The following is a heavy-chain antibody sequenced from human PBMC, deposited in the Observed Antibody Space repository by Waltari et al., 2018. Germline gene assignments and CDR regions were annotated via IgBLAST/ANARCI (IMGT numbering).Heavy chain of an antibody. Sequence: QVQLVQSGAEVKKPGSSVKVSCKASGGTFSSYAISCVRQAPGQGLEGMGGVIPILGIANYAQEFQGRVTITADESTSTAYMELSRLSSEDTAVYYCARVGGMAVAAYFQHWGQGTLVTVSS. V-gene: IGHV1-69*04. D-gene: IGHD6-19*01. CDR3: ARVGGMAVAAYFQH. CDR1: GGTFSSYA. CDR2: VIPILGIA. J-gene: IGHJ1*01.